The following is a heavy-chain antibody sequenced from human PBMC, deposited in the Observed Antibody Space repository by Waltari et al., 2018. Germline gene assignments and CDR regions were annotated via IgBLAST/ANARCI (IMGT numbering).Heavy chain of an antibody. CDR2: ISGSGGST. J-gene: IGHJ4*02. V-gene: IGHV3-23*01. D-gene: IGHD6-13*01. CDR3: ARDHRVSTAAGPL. Sequence: EVQLLESGGGLVQPGGSLRLSCSASGFTFSSYAMSWVRQAPGKGLEGVSAISGSGGSTYYADSVKGRFTISRDNSKNTLYLQMNSLRAEDTAVYYCARDHRVSTAAGPLWGQGTLVTVSS. CDR1: GFTFSSYA.